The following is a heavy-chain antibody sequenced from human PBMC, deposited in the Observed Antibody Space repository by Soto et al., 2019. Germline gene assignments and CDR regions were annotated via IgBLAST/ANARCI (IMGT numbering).Heavy chain of an antibody. CDR1: GFTFSSYG. V-gene: IGHV3-30*18. CDR2: ISYDGSNK. J-gene: IGHJ4*02. Sequence: GGSLRLSCAASGFTFSSYGMHWVRQAPGKGLEWVAVISYDGSNKYYADSVKGRFTISRDNSKNTLYLQMNSLRAEDTAVYYCAKDLEDIVVVVAATDDYWGQGTLVTVSS. D-gene: IGHD2-15*01. CDR3: AKDLEDIVVVVAATDDY.